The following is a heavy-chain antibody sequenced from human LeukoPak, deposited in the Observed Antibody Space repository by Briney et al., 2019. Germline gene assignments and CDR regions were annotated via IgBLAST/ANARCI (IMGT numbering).Heavy chain of an antibody. CDR2: ISGSGGST. V-gene: IGHV3-23*01. CDR3: AKDTVRGVIIFDY. J-gene: IGHJ4*02. CDR1: GFTFSSYG. D-gene: IGHD3-10*01. Sequence: GGSLRLSCAASGFTFSSYGMSWDRQAPGKGLEWVSAISGSGGSTYYADSVKGRFTISRDNSKNTLYLQMNSLRAEDTAVYYCAKDTVRGVIIFDYWGQGTLVTVSS.